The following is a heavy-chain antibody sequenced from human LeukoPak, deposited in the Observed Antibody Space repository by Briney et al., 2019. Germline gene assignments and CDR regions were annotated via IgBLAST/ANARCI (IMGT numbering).Heavy chain of an antibody. CDR1: GYTFTSYD. V-gene: IGHV1-8*01. CDR2: MNPNSGNP. Sequence: ASVKVSCKAYGYTFTSYDINWVRQATGQGLEWIGWMNPNSGNPGYAQKFQGRVTMTRNTSISTAYMELSSLRSEDTAVYYCASNVAGAGAFDIWGQGTMVTVSS. CDR3: ASNVAGAGAFDI. J-gene: IGHJ3*02. D-gene: IGHD6-19*01.